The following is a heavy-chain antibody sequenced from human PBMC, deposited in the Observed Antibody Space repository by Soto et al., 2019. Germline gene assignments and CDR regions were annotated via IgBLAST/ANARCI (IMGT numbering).Heavy chain of an antibody. CDR3: ARDSSWSLDY. D-gene: IGHD6-13*01. CDR1: GGSISSYY. Sequence: SETLSLTCTVSGGSISSYYWSWIRQPPGKGLEWIGYIYYSGSTNYNPSLKSRVTISVDTSKNQFSLKLSSVTAADTAVYYCARDSSWSLDYWGQGTLVTVSS. V-gene: IGHV4-59*01. CDR2: IYYSGST. J-gene: IGHJ4*02.